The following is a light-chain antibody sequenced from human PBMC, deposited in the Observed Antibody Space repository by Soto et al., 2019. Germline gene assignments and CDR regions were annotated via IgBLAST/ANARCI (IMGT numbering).Light chain of an antibody. V-gene: IGKV3-11*01. CDR1: QSVSRY. CDR2: DAS. Sequence: EIVLTQSPATLCLYPGERATLSCRASQSVSRYLAWYQQKPGQAPRLLIYDASNRATGIPARFSGSGSGTDFTLTISSLEPEDFAVYYCEQRSDWPLIFGGGTKVEIK. CDR3: EQRSDWPLI. J-gene: IGKJ4*01.